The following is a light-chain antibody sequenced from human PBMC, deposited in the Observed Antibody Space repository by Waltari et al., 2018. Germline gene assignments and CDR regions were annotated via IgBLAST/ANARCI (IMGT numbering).Light chain of an antibody. CDR2: EVS. J-gene: IGKJ4*01. CDR3: MQTTLLPLT. Sequence: VMIQSPLSLSVTPGQSASISCKSSQSLLHSDGKPYLNWYLQKPGQPPHLLNHEVSKRFSGVPDRFSGGGSGTDFTLKISRVEAEDVGIYYCMQTTLLPLTFGGGTKVEIK. CDR1: QSLLHSDGKPY. V-gene: IGKV2D-29*01.